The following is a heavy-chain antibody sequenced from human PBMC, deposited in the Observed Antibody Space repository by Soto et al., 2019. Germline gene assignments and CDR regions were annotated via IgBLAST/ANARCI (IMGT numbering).Heavy chain of an antibody. J-gene: IGHJ4*02. D-gene: IGHD1-7*01. CDR1: GGSISSSSYY. CDR2: IYYSGST. CDR3: ARQNLFYFDY. Sequence: PSETLSLTCTVSGGSISSSSYYWGWIRQPPGKGLEWIGSIYYSGSTYYNPSLKSRVTISVDTSKNQFSLKLSSVTAADTAVYYCARQNLFYFDYWGQGTLVTVSS. V-gene: IGHV4-39*01.